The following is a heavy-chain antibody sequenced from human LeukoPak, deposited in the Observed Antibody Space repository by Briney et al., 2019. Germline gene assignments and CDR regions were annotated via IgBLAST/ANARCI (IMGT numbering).Heavy chain of an antibody. Sequence: GGSLRLSCAASGFTFNRYAIHWVRQAPGKGLEWVTVISSDGNDQHYADSVKGRFTISRDNAKNSLYLQMNSLRAEDTAVYYCARDGIAVAGDWGQGTLVTVSS. D-gene: IGHD6-19*01. J-gene: IGHJ4*02. CDR1: GFTFNRYA. CDR3: ARDGIAVAGD. V-gene: IGHV3-30-3*01. CDR2: ISSDGNDQ.